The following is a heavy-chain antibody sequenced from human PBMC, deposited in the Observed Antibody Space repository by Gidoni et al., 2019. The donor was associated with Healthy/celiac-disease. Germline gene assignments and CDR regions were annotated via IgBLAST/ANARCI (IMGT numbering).Heavy chain of an antibody. CDR2: IYTSGST. V-gene: IGHV4-4*07. D-gene: IGHD3-10*01. J-gene: IGHJ6*02. Sequence: QVQLQESGPGLVKPSEPLSLTCTVSGGSISSYYWRWIRQPAGKGLEWIGRIYTSGSTNYNPSLKSRVTMSVDTSKNQFSLKLSSVTAADTAVYYCAGGLLWFGELAYYGMDVWGQGTTVTVSS. CDR3: AGGLLWFGELAYYGMDV. CDR1: GGSISSYY.